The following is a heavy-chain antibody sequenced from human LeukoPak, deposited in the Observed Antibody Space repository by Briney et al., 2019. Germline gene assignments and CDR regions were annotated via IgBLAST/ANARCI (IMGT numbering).Heavy chain of an antibody. CDR2: IWYDGSNK. D-gene: IGHD3-10*01. CDR1: GFTFNSYG. J-gene: IGHJ4*02. V-gene: IGHV3-33*01. CDR3: ATVARRFYGSGSYQGLDC. Sequence: HPGGSLRLSCAVSGFTFNSYGMHWVRQAPGKGLEWVAVIWYDGSNKYYADSVKGRFTISRDNSKNTLYLQMNSLRAEDTAVYYCATVARRFYGSGSYQGLDCWGQGTLVTVSS.